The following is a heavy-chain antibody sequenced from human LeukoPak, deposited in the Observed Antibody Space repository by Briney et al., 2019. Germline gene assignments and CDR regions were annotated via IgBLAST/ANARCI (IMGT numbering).Heavy chain of an antibody. Sequence: GGSLRLSCAASGFTFSSSPMHWVRQAPGKGLEWVAVIGADGNAKDYAHSVEGRFSISRDNSKNTLSLLMNSLTNEDTAVYYCGKEGDSSGHCGAFDIWGQGTMVTVSS. J-gene: IGHJ3*02. V-gene: IGHV3-30*04. CDR1: GFTFSSSP. CDR3: GKEGDSSGHCGAFDI. CDR2: IGADGNAK. D-gene: IGHD3-22*01.